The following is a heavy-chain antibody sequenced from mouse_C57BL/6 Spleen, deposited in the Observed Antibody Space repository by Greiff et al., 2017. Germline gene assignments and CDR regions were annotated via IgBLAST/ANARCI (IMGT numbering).Heavy chain of an antibody. CDR1: GYAFSSSW. J-gene: IGHJ1*03. CDR3: ARDYYGSSYLEYFDV. Sequence: QVHVKQSGPELVKPGASVKISCKASGYAFSSSWMNWVKQRPGKGLEWIGRIYPGDGDTNYNGKFKGKATLTADKSSSTAYMQLSSLTSEDSAVYFCARDYYGSSYLEYFDVWGTGTTVTVSS. V-gene: IGHV1-82*01. CDR2: IYPGDGDT. D-gene: IGHD1-1*01.